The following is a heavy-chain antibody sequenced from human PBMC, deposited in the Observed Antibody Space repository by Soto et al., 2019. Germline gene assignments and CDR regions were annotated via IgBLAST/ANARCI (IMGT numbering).Heavy chain of an antibody. V-gene: IGHV1-46*01. J-gene: IGHJ3*01. CDR2: VDPSRGSA. CDR1: GYTFINYF. Sequence: QAQLLQSGAEVKKPGASVKVSCKASGYTFINYFIHWVRQAPGQRLEWIGIVDPSRGSADYAQKFQGRVTMTTDVSPRTVFMDLSSRRSEDTAVYYCARPMSGNTVDLCGQGTTVIVAS. CDR3: ARPMSGNTVDL. D-gene: IGHD1-7*01.